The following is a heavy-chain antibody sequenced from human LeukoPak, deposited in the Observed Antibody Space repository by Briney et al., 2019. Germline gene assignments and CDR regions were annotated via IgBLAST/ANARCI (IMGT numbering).Heavy chain of an antibody. Sequence: GGSLRLSCAASGFTFSSYGMHWVRQAPGKGLEWVAFIRYDGSNKYYADSVKGRFTISRDNSKNTLYLQMNSLRAEDTAVYYCARGTPNSGVQSDYWGQGALVTVSS. D-gene: IGHD4-17*01. CDR1: GFTFSSYG. CDR3: ARGTPNSGVQSDY. J-gene: IGHJ4*02. CDR2: IRYDGSNK. V-gene: IGHV3-30*02.